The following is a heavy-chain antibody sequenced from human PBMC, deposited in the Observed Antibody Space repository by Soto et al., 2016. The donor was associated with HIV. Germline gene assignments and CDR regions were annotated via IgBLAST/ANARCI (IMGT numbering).Heavy chain of an antibody. Sequence: EVQLVESGGGLVQPGGSLRLSCAASGFTFSSYWMHWVRQAPGKGLVWVSLINSDGSSTSYADSVKGRFTISRGNAKNTLYLQMNSLRAEDTAVYYCASGGVPYIWGSYRHDYWGQGTLVTVSS. CDR1: GFTFSSYW. J-gene: IGHJ4*02. D-gene: IGHD3-16*02. V-gene: IGHV3-74*01. CDR3: ASGGVPYIWGSYRHDY. CDR2: INSDGSST.